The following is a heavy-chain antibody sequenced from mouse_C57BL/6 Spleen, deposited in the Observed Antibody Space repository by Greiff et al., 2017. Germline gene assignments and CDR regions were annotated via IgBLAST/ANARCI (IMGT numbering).Heavy chain of an antibody. V-gene: IGHV1-81*01. Sequence: LQESGAELARPGASVKMSCKASGYTFTSYGISWVKQRTGQGLEWIGEIYPRSGNTYYNEKFKGKATLTADKSSSTAYMELRSLTAEDSAVYFCAIDSSGNYAMDYWGQGTSVTVSA. J-gene: IGHJ4*01. CDR1: GYTFTSYG. CDR3: AIDSSGNYAMDY. CDR2: IYPRSGNT. D-gene: IGHD3-2*02.